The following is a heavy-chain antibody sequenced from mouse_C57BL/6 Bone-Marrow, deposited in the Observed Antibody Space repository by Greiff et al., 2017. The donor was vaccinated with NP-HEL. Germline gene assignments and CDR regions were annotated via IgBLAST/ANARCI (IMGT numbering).Heavy chain of an antibody. V-gene: IGHV1-63*01. J-gene: IGHJ4*01. CDR1: GYTFTNYW. Sequence: VKLVESGAELVRPGTSVKMSCKASGYTFTNYWIGWAKQRPGHGLEWIGDIYPGGGYTNYNEKFKGKATLTADKSSSTAYMQFSSLTSEDSAIYYCAQGYYAMDYWGQGTSVTVSS. CDR3: AQGYYAMDY. CDR2: IYPGGGYT.